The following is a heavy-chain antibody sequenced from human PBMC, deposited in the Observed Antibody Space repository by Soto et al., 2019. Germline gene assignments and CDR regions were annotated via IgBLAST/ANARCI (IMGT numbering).Heavy chain of an antibody. CDR3: ARDPAP. CDR1: GGSITRGGYY. V-gene: IGHV4-31*01. Sequence: QVQLQESGPGLVKPSETLSLTCTVSGGSITRGGYYWSWIRQHPGKGLEWIGYIYNSGTTYYNPSLKRPVNTSVDTSKTQFTLTLTSVTAADSAVYYCARDPAPWGQGTLVTVSS. CDR2: IYNSGTT. J-gene: IGHJ5*02.